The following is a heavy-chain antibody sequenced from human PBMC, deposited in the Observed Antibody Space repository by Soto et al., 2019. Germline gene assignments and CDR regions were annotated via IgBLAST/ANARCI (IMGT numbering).Heavy chain of an antibody. CDR3: AKDRSSYGYFDY. Sequence: PGGSLRLSFAASGFTFSSYAMHWVRQAPGEGLEWVAVISCGGSNKYYADSVKGRFTISRDNSKNTLYLQMNSLRAEDTAVYYCAKDRSSYGYFDYWGQGTLVTVSS. CDR2: ISCGGSNK. J-gene: IGHJ4*02. D-gene: IGHD5-18*01. CDR1: GFTFSSYA. V-gene: IGHV3-30*04.